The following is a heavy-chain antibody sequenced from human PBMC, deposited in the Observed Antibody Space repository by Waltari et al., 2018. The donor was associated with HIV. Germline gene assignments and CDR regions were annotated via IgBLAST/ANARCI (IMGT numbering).Heavy chain of an antibody. V-gene: IGHV3-48*03. CDR3: ARAHITMIRGGNAFDI. J-gene: IGHJ3*02. CDR2: ISRSGSTI. Sequence: EVQLVESGGGLVQPGGSLRLSCAASGLTFSSYEMNWVSQAPGKGMEWVSYISRSGSTIHYADSVKGRFTISRDNAKNSLYLRMNSLRAEDTAVYYCARAHITMIRGGNAFDIWGQGTMVTVSS. CDR1: GLTFSSYE. D-gene: IGHD3-10*01.